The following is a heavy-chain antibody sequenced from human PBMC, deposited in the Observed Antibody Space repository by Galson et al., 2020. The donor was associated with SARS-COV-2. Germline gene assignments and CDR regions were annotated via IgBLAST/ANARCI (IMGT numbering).Heavy chain of an antibody. V-gene: IGHV4-59*01. J-gene: IGHJ3*02. D-gene: IGHD5-18*01. CDR2: IYYSGST. CDR3: ARDRNTAMGGGDALYS. CDR1: GGSISSYY. Sequence: ETSETLSLTCTVSGGSISSYYWSWIRQPPGKGLEWIGYIYYSGSTNYNPSLKSRVTISVDTSKNQFSLKLSSVAAADTAVYYCARDRNTAMGGGDALYSWGQGTMVTVAS.